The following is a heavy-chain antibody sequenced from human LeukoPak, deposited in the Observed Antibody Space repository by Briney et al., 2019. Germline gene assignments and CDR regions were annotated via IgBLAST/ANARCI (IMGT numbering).Heavy chain of an antibody. D-gene: IGHD3-22*01. Sequence: PTXXXTLTXTFSGFSLSPSGVGVGWIRQPPGKALEWLALIYWNDDKRYNPSLKSRLTITKDTSKNQVVLTMTNMDPVDTATYYCAHSSRNYYDSSRTSFDYWGQGTLVTVSS. CDR3: AHSSRNYYDSSRTSFDY. CDR2: IYWNDDK. CDR1: GFSLSPSGVG. V-gene: IGHV2-5*01. J-gene: IGHJ4*02.